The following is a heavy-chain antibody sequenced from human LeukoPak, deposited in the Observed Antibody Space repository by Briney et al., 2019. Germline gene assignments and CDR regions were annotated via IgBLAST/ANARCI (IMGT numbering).Heavy chain of an antibody. Sequence: PGGSLTLSCAASGFTFANYAMRWVRQAPGKGLQWVSAISGISGSTTIYADSVKGRFTVSRDNSKSTLYLQMNSLRAEDTAVYYCAKDRIPTSGWESDYWGQGTLVTVSS. J-gene: IGHJ4*02. CDR3: AKDRIPTSGWESDY. V-gene: IGHV3-23*01. D-gene: IGHD3-22*01. CDR1: GFTFANYA. CDR2: ISGISGSTT.